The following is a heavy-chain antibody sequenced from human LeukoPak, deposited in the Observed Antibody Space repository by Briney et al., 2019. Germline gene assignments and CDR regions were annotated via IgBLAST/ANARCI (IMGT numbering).Heavy chain of an antibody. D-gene: IGHD6-19*01. Sequence: SGTLSLTCSVSGGSISSGGYYWSWIRQHPGKGLEWIGYIYYSGSTYYNPSLKSRVTISVDTSKNQFSLKLSSVTAADTAIYYCARAVSGRFDYWGQGTLVTVSS. V-gene: IGHV4-31*03. CDR3: ARAVSGRFDY. CDR1: GGSISSGGYY. CDR2: IYYSGST. J-gene: IGHJ4*02.